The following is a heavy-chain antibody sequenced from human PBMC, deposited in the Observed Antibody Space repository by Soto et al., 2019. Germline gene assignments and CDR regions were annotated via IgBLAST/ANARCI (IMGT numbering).Heavy chain of an antibody. CDR2: ISYDGSNK. J-gene: IGHJ6*02. CDR1: GFTFSSYG. CDR3: SKGGLWFGELLNYYYGMDV. Sequence: PGGSLSLSCAASGFTFSSYGMHWVRQAPGKGLERVAVISYDGSNKYYAVSVKGRFTISRDNSKNTLYLQMNSLRAEDTAVYYCSKGGLWFGELLNYYYGMDVWGQGTTVTVSS. D-gene: IGHD3-10*01. V-gene: IGHV3-30*18.